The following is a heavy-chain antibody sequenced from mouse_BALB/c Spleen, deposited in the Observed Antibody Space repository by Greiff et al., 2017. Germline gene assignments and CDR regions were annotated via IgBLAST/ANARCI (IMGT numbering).Heavy chain of an antibody. V-gene: IGHV1-7*01. CDR1: GYTFTSYW. J-gene: IGHJ3*01. Sequence: QVHVKQSGAELAKPGASVKLSCKASGYTFTSYWMHWVKQRPGQGLEWIGYINPSTGYTEYNQKFKDKATLTADKSSSTAYMQLSSLTSEDSAFYYCVEDDGGYSAWFAYWGQGTLVTVSA. CDR3: VEDDGGYSAWFAY. CDR2: INPSTGYT. D-gene: IGHD2-3*01.